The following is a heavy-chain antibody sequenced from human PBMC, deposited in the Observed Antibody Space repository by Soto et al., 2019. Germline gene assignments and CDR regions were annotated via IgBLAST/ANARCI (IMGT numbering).Heavy chain of an antibody. D-gene: IGHD3-3*01. Sequence: GGSLRLSCAASGFTFSSYWMSWVRRAPGKGLEWVANIKQDGSEKYYVDSVKGRFTISRDNDKNSLYLQMNSLRAEDTAVYYCARVDFWSGYYSPYYYYYGMDVWGQGTTVTVSS. CDR1: GFTFSSYW. CDR3: ARVDFWSGYYSPYYYYYGMDV. CDR2: IKQDGSEK. J-gene: IGHJ6*02. V-gene: IGHV3-7*01.